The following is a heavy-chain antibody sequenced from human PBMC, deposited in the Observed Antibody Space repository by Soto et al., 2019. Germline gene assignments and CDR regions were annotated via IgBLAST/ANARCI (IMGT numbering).Heavy chain of an antibody. Sequence: GASVKVSFKACGYTFTSYGISWLRQAPGQGLEWMGWISAYNGNTNYAQKLQGRVTMTTDTSTSTAYMELRSLRSDDTAVYYCARYHIAATMYGYYYYGMDVWGQGTTVTVSS. CDR3: ARYHIAATMYGYYYYGMDV. CDR2: ISAYNGNT. V-gene: IGHV1-18*01. CDR1: GYTFTSYG. D-gene: IGHD5-12*01. J-gene: IGHJ6*02.